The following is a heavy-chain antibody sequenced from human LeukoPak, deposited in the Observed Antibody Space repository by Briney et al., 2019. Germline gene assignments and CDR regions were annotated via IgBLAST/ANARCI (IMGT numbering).Heavy chain of an antibody. J-gene: IGHJ4*02. D-gene: IGHD6-13*01. CDR1: GYTFTGYY. Sequence: GASVKVSCKASGYTFTGYYMHWVRQAPGQGLEWMGWINPNSGDTNYAQKFQGRVTMIRDTSISTAYMELSRLRSDDTAIYYCARDYSFLYWGQGTLVTVSS. CDR2: INPNSGDT. CDR3: ARDYSFLY. V-gene: IGHV1-2*02.